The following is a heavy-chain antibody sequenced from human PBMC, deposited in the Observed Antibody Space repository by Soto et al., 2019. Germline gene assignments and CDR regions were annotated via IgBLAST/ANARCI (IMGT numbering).Heavy chain of an antibody. CDR2: IKSKTDGGTT. Sequence: GGSLSLSCAASGFTFSNAWMSWVRQAPGKGLEWVGRIKSKTDGGTTDYAAPVKGRFTISRDDSKNTLYLQMNSLKTEDTAVYYCTTAPPGHKYTKADYWGQGTLVTVSS. CDR1: GFTFSNAW. CDR3: TTAPPGHKYTKADY. V-gene: IGHV3-15*01. D-gene: IGHD2-2*02. J-gene: IGHJ4*02.